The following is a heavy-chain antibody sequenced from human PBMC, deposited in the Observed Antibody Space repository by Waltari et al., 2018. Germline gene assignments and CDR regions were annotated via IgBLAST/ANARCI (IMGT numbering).Heavy chain of an antibody. CDR1: GYTFTSYA. D-gene: IGHD1-26*01. J-gene: IGHJ3*02. CDR2: INAGNGNT. Sequence: QVQLVQSGAEVKKPGASVKVSCKASGYTFTSYAMHWVRQAPGQRLEWMGWINAGNGNTKYSQKFQGRVTITRDTSASTAYMELSSLRSEDTAGYYCAGSAQVGALYDAFDIWGQGTMVIVSS. V-gene: IGHV1-3*01. CDR3: AGSAQVGALYDAFDI.